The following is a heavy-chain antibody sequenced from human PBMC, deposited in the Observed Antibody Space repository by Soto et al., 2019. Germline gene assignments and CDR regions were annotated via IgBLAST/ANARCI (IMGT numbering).Heavy chain of an antibody. V-gene: IGHV4-39*01. CDR1: SGSISSSLYY. Sequence: SETLSLTCSVSSGSISSSLYYWGWIRQPPGKGLEWIGTIYSTVSTHYDPSLKSRVTISVDTSKNQFSLKLNSVTAADTAVYYCARLPYYDTPPVTFDIWGQGAMVTVS. CDR3: ARLPYYDTPPVTFDI. D-gene: IGHD3-22*01. CDR2: IYSTVST. J-gene: IGHJ3*02.